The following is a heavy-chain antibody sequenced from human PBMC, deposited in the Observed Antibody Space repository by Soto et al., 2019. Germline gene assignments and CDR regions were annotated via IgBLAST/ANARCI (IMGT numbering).Heavy chain of an antibody. CDR2: TYYRSKWYN. J-gene: IGHJ6*02. CDR3: ARMGSSSWYETQHYYYYYGMDV. V-gene: IGHV6-1*01. Sequence: PSQTLSLTCAISGDSVSSNSAAWNWIRQSPSRGLEWLGRTYYRSKWYNDYAVSVKSRITINPDTSKNQFSLQLNSVTPEDTAVYYCARMGSSSWYETQHYYYYYGMDVWGQGTTVTVSS. CDR1: GDSVSSNSAA. D-gene: IGHD6-13*01.